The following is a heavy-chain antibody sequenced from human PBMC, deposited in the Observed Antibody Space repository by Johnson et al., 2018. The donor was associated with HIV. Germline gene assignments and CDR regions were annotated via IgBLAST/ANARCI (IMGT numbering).Heavy chain of an antibody. Sequence: QVQLVESGGGVVQPGRSLRLSCAASGFTFSSYAMHWVRQAPGKGLEWVAVISYDGSNKYYADSVKGRFTISRDSSKNTLYLQMNSLRAEDTAVYYCAREDQDAFDIWGQGTMVTVSS. V-gene: IGHV3-30*14. J-gene: IGHJ3*02. CDR1: GFTFSSYA. CDR2: ISYDGSNK. CDR3: AREDQDAFDI.